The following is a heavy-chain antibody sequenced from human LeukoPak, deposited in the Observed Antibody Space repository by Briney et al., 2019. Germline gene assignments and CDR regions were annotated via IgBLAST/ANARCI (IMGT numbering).Heavy chain of an antibody. CDR3: AKGGAELTDYYYYGMDV. D-gene: IGHD1-26*01. CDR1: GFTFSSYA. Sequence: GGSLRLSCAASGFTFSSYAMSWVRQAPGKGLEWVSAISGSGGSTYYADSVKGRFTISRDNSKNTLYLQMNSLRAEDTAVYYCAKGGAELTDYYYYGMDVWGQGTTVTVSS. J-gene: IGHJ6*02. V-gene: IGHV3-23*01. CDR2: ISGSGGST.